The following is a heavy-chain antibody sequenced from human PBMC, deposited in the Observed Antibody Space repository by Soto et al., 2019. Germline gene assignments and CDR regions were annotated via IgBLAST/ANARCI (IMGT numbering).Heavy chain of an antibody. J-gene: IGHJ6*02. CDR1: GGTFSSYA. Sequence: SVKVSCKASGGTFSSYAISWVRQAPGQGLEWMGGIIPIFGTANYAQKFQGRVTITADESTSTAYMELSSLRSEDTAVYYCAREGQLPVSPADDYYGMDVWGQGTTVTVSS. D-gene: IGHD6-6*01. V-gene: IGHV1-69*13. CDR3: AREGQLPVSPADDYYGMDV. CDR2: IIPIFGTA.